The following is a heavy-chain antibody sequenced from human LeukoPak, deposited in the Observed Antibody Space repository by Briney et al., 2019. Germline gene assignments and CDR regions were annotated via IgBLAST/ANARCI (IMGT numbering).Heavy chain of an antibody. J-gene: IGHJ6*03. CDR3: AREDGSVYYYYYMDV. CDR1: GYTFTSYY. CDR2: INPSGGST. V-gene: IGHV1-46*01. Sequence: ASVKVSCKASGYTFTSYYMHWVRQAPGQGLEWMGIINPSGGSTSYAQKFQGRVTMTRDMSTSTVYMELSSLRSEDTAVYYCAREDGSVYYYYYMDVWGKGTTVTVSS. D-gene: IGHD3-10*01.